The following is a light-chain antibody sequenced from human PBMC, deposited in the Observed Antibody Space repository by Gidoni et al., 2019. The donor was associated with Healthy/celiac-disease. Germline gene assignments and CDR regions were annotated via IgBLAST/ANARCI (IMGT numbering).Light chain of an antibody. Sequence: ESGLKQSPATLSLAPGERATLSCRASQCVSSYLPWYQQKPGQAPRLLISDASNRATGIPARFSGSGSGTDFTLTISSLEPEDFAVYYCQQRSNWPLTFGGGTKVEIK. V-gene: IGKV3-11*01. J-gene: IGKJ4*01. CDR2: DAS. CDR1: QCVSSY. CDR3: QQRSNWPLT.